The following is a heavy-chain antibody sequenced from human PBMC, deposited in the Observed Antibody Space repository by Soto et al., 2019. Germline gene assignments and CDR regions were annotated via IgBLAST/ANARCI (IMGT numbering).Heavy chain of an antibody. CDR2: IWYDGSNK. D-gene: IGHD6-13*01. CDR3: VKDRSIPFKQQLGHRGPFDY. V-gene: IGHV3-33*06. J-gene: IGHJ4*02. Sequence: GGSLRLSCAASGFTFSSYGMHWVRQAPGKGLEWVAVIWYDGSNKYYADSVKGRFTISRDNSKNTLYLQMNSLRAEDTAVYYCVKDRSIPFKQQLGHRGPFDYWGQGTLVTVSS. CDR1: GFTFSSYG.